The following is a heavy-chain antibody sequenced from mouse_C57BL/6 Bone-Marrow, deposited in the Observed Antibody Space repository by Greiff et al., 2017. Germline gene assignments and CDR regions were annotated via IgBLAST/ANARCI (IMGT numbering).Heavy chain of an antibody. CDR3: ARHRPYGSRGYFDY. V-gene: IGHV5-9*01. CDR2: ISGGGGNT. D-gene: IGHD1-1*01. Sequence: EVQVVESGGGLVKPGGSLKLSCAASGFTFSSYTMSWVRQTPEKRLEWVATISGGGGNTYYPDSVKGRFTISRDNAKNTLYLQMSSLRSEDTALYYCARHRPYGSRGYFDYWGQGTTLTVSS. J-gene: IGHJ2*01. CDR1: GFTFSSYT.